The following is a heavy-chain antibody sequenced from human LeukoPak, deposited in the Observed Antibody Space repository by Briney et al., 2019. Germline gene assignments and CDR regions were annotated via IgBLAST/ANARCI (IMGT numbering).Heavy chain of an antibody. D-gene: IGHD6-19*01. CDR2: FGTRSTSI. Sequence: PGGSLRLSCTASGFTFSGYSMNWIRQAPGKGLEWVSSFGTRSTSIYHAGSVKGRFAISRDNAKNSLYLQMNSLRAEDTAIYYCAKFRADSSGWPFDYWGQGTLVTVSS. J-gene: IGHJ4*02. CDR1: GFTFSGYS. CDR3: AKFRADSSGWPFDY. V-gene: IGHV3-21*04.